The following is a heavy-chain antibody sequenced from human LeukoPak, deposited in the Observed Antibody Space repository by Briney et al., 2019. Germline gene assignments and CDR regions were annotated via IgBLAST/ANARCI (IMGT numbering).Heavy chain of an antibody. V-gene: IGHV1-18*01. CDR3: ARDQEDQRLAGSLLFDY. CDR1: GYTFTSYG. CDR2: ISAYNGNT. Sequence: GASVKVSCKASGYTFTSYGISWVRQAPGQGVEWMGWISAYNGNTNYAQKLQGRVTMTTDTSTSTAYMELRSLRSDDTAVYYCARDQEDQRLAGSLLFDYWGQGTLVTVSS. J-gene: IGHJ4*02. D-gene: IGHD1-1*01.